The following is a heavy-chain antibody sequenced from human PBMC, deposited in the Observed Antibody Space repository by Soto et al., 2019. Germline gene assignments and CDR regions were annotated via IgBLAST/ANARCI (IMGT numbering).Heavy chain of an antibody. D-gene: IGHD2-15*01. V-gene: IGHV3-23*01. CDR2: VSIGGST. CDR1: GFTFSSYA. Sequence: GGALRLSCAASGFTFSSYAMGWVRQGPGKGLEWVAVVSIGGSTHYADSVRGRFTISRDNSKNTLSLQMNSLTAEDTAVYFCAKRRGAGGHFDYWGQGALVTVSS. CDR3: AKRRGAGGHFDY. J-gene: IGHJ4*02.